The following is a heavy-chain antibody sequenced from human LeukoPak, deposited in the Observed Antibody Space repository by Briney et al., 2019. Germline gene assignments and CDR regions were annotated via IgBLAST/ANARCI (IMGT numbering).Heavy chain of an antibody. D-gene: IGHD3-22*01. Sequence: GASVKVSCKASGYTFTSYDINWVRQATGQGLEWMGWMNPNSGNTGYAQKFQGRVTMTRNTSISTAYMELSSLRSEDTAVYYCARVRGFKRRNSSGYYYFDYWGQGTLVTVSS. J-gene: IGHJ4*02. CDR3: ARVRGFKRRNSSGYYYFDY. CDR1: GYTFTSYD. CDR2: MNPNSGNT. V-gene: IGHV1-8*01.